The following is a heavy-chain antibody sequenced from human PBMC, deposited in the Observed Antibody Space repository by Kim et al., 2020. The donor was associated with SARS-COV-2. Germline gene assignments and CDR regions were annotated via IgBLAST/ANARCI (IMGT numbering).Heavy chain of an antibody. J-gene: IGHJ4*02. CDR3: AKDWGFTYGSGSFFDC. Sequence: SLKGRFTISKDNSKTTRYLQMNSRRAEDTAVYYCAKDWGFTYGSGSFFDCWGQGTLVTVSS. D-gene: IGHD3-10*01. V-gene: IGHV3-23*01.